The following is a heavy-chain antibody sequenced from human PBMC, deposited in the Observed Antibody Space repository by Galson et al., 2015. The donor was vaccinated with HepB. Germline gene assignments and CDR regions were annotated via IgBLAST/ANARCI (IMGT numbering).Heavy chain of an antibody. J-gene: IGHJ3*02. D-gene: IGHD4/OR15-4a*01. CDR1: DSTFSSYT. CDR3: ATTKFGSGAYWTFDI. CDR2: ISTNGVTI. V-gene: IGHV3-48*04. Sequence: SLRLSCAASDSTFSSYTMNWVRQTPGKGLQWVSYISTNGVTIHYADSVKGRFTIARDNAKSTMWLQMNSLRAEDTAVYYCATTKFGSGAYWTFDIWGQGTLVTVSS.